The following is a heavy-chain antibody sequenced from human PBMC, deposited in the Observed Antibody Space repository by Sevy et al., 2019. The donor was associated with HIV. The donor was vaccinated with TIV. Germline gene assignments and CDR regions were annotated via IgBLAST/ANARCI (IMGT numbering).Heavy chain of an antibody. CDR1: GFTFSSYA. Sequence: GGSLRLSCAVSGFTFSSYAMHWVRQAPGKGLEWVAVISYDGSNKYYADSVKGRFTISRDNSKNTLYLQMNSLRAEDTAVYDSARESTMIRGVPAYNWFDPWGQGTLVTVSS. CDR2: ISYDGSNK. D-gene: IGHD3-10*01. CDR3: ARESTMIRGVPAYNWFDP. V-gene: IGHV3-30-3*01. J-gene: IGHJ5*02.